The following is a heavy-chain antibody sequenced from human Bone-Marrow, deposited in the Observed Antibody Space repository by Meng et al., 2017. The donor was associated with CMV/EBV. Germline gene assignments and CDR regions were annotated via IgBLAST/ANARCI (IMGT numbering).Heavy chain of an antibody. J-gene: IGHJ6*02. CDR3: ARDSALTRVGMDV. CDR1: GGTFSSYA. Sequence: SVKVSCKASGGTFSSYAISWVRQAPGQGLGWMGGIIPIFGTANYAQKFQGRVTITTDESTSTAYMELSSLRSEDTAVYYCARDSALTRVGMDVWGQGTTVTVSS. D-gene: IGHD4-17*01. V-gene: IGHV1-69*05. CDR2: IIPIFGTA.